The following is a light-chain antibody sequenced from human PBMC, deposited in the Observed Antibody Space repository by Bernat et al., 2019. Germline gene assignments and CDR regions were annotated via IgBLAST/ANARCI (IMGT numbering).Light chain of an antibody. CDR1: QSVSSEY. V-gene: IGKV3-20*01. Sequence: ESVLTQSPGTLSLSPGERATLFCRASQSVSSEYLAWYQQKPGQAPRLLIYGASRRATGIPDRFSGSGSGTEFTLSISGLEPDDFAVYFCQQYGTSPLFAFGPGTKV. J-gene: IGKJ3*01. CDR3: QQYGTSPLFA. CDR2: GAS.